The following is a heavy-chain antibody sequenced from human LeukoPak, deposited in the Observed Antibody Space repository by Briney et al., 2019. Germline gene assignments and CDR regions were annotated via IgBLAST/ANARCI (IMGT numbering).Heavy chain of an antibody. V-gene: IGHV3-7*01. Sequence: GGSLKLSCVASGFMFSGYWMTWVRETPGERLWWVANIKEDGREKKYVDSVKGRFTISRDNAKKSLSLQMNSLRAEDTAVYYCARLYGVFSDGAGYCSGGGQGTLVTVSP. J-gene: IGHJ4*02. CDR2: IKEDGREK. CDR1: GFMFSGYW. D-gene: IGHD3-9*01. CDR3: ARLYGVFSDGAGYCSG.